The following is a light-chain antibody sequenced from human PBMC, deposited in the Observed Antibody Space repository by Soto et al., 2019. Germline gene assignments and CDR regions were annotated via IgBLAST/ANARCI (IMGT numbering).Light chain of an antibody. V-gene: IGLV2-14*01. J-gene: IGLJ2*01. CDR3: SSYTSSNSLVI. CDR2: DVS. CDR1: SSDIGRYNY. Sequence: QSALTQPASVSGSPGQSITISCTGTSSDIGRYNYVSWYQQHPGKAPKLIIYDVSDRPSGISNRFSGSKSGNTASLTISGLRAEDEADYYCSSYTSSNSLVIFAGGTKLTVL.